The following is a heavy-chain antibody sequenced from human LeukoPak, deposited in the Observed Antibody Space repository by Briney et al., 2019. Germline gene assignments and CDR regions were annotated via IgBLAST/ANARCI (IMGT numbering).Heavy chain of an antibody. CDR1: GGSFSGYY. Sequence: SETLSLTCAVYGGSFSGYYGSWIRQPPGKGLEWIGEINHSGSTNYNPSLKSRVTISVDTSKNQFSLKLSSVTAADTAVYYCAARTGAFDYWGQGTLVTVSS. J-gene: IGHJ4*02. CDR2: INHSGST. D-gene: IGHD6-6*01. V-gene: IGHV4-34*01. CDR3: AARTGAFDY.